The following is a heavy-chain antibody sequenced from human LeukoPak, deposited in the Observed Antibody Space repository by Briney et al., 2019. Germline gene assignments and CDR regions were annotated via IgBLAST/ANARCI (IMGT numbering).Heavy chain of an antibody. CDR2: IYWDDDR. D-gene: IGHD3-22*01. CDR3: AHRKNYYDSSVFDN. CDR1: GFSLNTRGVG. Sequence: SGPMLVNPTQTLTLTCTFSGFSLNTRGVGVGWIRQPPGRALEWLALIYWDDDRRYSPSLKSRLTITKDTYKNQVVLTMTNMDPVETATYFCAHRKNYYDSSVFDNWGQGTLVTVSS. V-gene: IGHV2-5*02. J-gene: IGHJ4*02.